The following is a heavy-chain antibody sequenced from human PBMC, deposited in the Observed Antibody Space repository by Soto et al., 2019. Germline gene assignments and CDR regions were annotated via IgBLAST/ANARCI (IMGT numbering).Heavy chain of an antibody. Sequence: HPGGSLRLSCAASGFTFSSYSMNWVRQAPGKGLEWVSYISSSSSTIYYADSVKGRFTISRDNAKNSLYLQMNSLRDEDTAVYYCAREWELLQAHYYYYGMDVWGQGTTVTVSS. V-gene: IGHV3-48*02. CDR2: ISSSSSTI. D-gene: IGHD1-26*01. CDR1: GFTFSSYS. CDR3: AREWELLQAHYYYYGMDV. J-gene: IGHJ6*02.